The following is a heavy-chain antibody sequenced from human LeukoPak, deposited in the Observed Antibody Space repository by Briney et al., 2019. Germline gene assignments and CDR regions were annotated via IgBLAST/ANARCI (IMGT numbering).Heavy chain of an antibody. CDR3: ARDEAFMVRGVIDDYYYYYMDV. V-gene: IGHV3-11*01. Sequence: KPGGSLRLSCAASGFTFSDYYMSWIRQAPGKGLEWVSYISSSGSTIYYADSVKGRFTISRDNAKNSLYLQMNSLRAEDTAVYYCARDEAFMVRGVIDDYYYYYMDVWGKGTTVTISS. D-gene: IGHD3-10*01. CDR2: ISSSGSTI. CDR1: GFTFSDYY. J-gene: IGHJ6*03.